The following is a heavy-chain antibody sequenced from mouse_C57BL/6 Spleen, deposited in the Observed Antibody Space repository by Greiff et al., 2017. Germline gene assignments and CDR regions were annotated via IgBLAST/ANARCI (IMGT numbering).Heavy chain of an antibody. Sequence: EVKVVESGGGLVQPGGSLSLSCAASGFTFTDYYMSWVRQPPGKALEWLGFIRNKANGYTTEYSASVKGRFTISRDNSQSILYLQMNALRAEDSATYYCARWDYYGSPFAYWGQGTLVTVSA. CDR1: GFTFTDYY. D-gene: IGHD1-1*01. J-gene: IGHJ3*01. CDR3: ARWDYYGSPFAY. CDR2: IRNKANGYTT. V-gene: IGHV7-3*01.